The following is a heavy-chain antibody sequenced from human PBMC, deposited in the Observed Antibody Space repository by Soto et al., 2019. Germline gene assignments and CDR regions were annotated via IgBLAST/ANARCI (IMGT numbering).Heavy chain of an antibody. CDR3: AKDQDIVLMVYAISVDY. Sequence: GGSLRLSCAASGYTFSGYGLSWIRQAPGKGLEWVSFIYTNRTKKYYADSVKGRFTISRDNSKNTLYLQMNSLRAEDTAVYYCAKDQDIVLMVYAISVDYWGQGTLVTVSS. CDR1: GYTFSGYG. D-gene: IGHD2-8*01. CDR2: IYTNRTKK. V-gene: IGHV3-30*02. J-gene: IGHJ4*02.